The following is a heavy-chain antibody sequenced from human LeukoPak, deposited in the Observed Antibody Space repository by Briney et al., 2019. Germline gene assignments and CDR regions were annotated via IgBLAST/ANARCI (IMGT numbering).Heavy chain of an antibody. V-gene: IGHV3-23*01. CDR1: GFTFSNYG. D-gene: IGHD4-11*01. CDR2: ISGSGIST. CDR3: AKGNYNYGFDY. Sequence: GGSLRLSCAASGFTFSNYGMNWVRQAPGKGLEWVSGISGSGISTYYADSVKGRFTISRDNSKNTLYLQMNSLRAEDTAVYYCAKGNYNYGFDYWGQGTLVTVSS. J-gene: IGHJ4*02.